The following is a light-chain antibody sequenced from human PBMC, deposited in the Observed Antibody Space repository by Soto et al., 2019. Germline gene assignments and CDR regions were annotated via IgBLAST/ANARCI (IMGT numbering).Light chain of an antibody. J-gene: IGLJ3*02. CDR3: TSYAGNKGWV. CDR2: EVS. Sequence: QSALTQPPSASGSPGQSVTISCTGTSIDVGGYNYVSWYQQHPGKAPKVVIYEVSKRPSGVPDRFSGSKSGNMASLTFSGRQAEDEAEYYCTSYAGNKGWVFGGGTKLTVL. V-gene: IGLV2-8*01. CDR1: SIDVGGYNY.